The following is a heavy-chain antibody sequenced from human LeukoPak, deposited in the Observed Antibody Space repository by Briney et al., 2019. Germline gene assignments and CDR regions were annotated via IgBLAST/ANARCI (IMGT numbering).Heavy chain of an antibody. V-gene: IGHV5-51*01. CDR3: ARQGGYGDYDY. CDR2: INPGNSDT. CDR1: GYTFTDYW. Sequence: GESLKISCKGSGYTFTDYWIGWVRQMPGKGLEWMGIINPGNSDTIYSPSFQGQVTISADKSISTAYLQWSSLKASDTAMYYCARQGGYGDYDYWGQGTLVTVSS. D-gene: IGHD4-17*01. J-gene: IGHJ4*02.